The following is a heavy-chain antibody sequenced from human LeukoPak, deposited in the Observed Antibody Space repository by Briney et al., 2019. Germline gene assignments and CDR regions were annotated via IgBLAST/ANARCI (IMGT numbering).Heavy chain of an antibody. Sequence: PSETLSLTCTVSGGSISSYYWSRIRQPPGKGLEWIGYIYYSGSTNYNPSLKSRVTISVDTSKNQFSLKLSSVTAADTAVYYCARVSMVRGVKTYYYYGMDVWGQGTTVTVSS. V-gene: IGHV4-59*01. J-gene: IGHJ6*02. D-gene: IGHD3-10*01. CDR2: IYYSGST. CDR1: GGSISSYY. CDR3: ARVSMVRGVKTYYYYGMDV.